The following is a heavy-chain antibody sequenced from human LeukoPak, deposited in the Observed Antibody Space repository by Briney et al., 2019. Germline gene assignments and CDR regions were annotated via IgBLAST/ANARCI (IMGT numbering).Heavy chain of an antibody. CDR3: ARDPYSGNYGNYYYYYMDV. J-gene: IGHJ6*03. Sequence: SGGSLRLSCAASGFTFSTYAMHWVRQAPGRALEWVSSITSSGTYIFYADSVKGRFTIFRDNAKNSLYLQMNSLGPEDTAVYYCARDPYSGNYGNYYYYYMDVWGKGTTVTISS. CDR1: GFTFSTYA. D-gene: IGHD1-26*01. CDR2: ITSSGTYI. V-gene: IGHV3-21*01.